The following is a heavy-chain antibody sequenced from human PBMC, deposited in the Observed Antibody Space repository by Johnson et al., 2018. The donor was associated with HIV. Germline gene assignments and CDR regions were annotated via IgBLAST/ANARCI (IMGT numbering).Heavy chain of an antibody. CDR1: GFTFSSSW. D-gene: IGHD5-12*01. Sequence: QVQLVESGGGLVQPGGSLRLSCAASGFTFSSSWMRWVRQAPGKGLEWGAVIWYDGRNKYYADSVRGRFTISTDNSKNTLYLQMNSLRREDTAVYYCARGVRNRYGYLLGTFDIWGQGTMVTVSS. CDR2: IWYDGRNK. CDR3: ARGVRNRYGYLLGTFDI. V-gene: IGHV3-33*08. J-gene: IGHJ3*02.